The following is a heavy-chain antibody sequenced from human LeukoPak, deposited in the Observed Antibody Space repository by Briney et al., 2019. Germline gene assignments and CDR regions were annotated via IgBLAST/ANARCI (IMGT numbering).Heavy chain of an antibody. V-gene: IGHV4-39*01. Sequence: SETLSLTCTVSGGSISSSSYYWGWIRQPPGKGLEWIGSIYYSGSTYYNPSLKSRVTISVDTSKNQFSLKLSSVTAADTAVYYCARRKPAVAAIDYFDYWGQGTLVTVSS. J-gene: IGHJ4*02. CDR3: ARRKPAVAAIDYFDY. CDR2: IYYSGST. CDR1: GGSISSSSYY. D-gene: IGHD6-19*01.